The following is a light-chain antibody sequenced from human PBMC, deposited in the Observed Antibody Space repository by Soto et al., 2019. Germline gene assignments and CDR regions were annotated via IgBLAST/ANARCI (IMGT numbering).Light chain of an antibody. CDR2: EVS. Sequence: QSALTQPASVSGSPGQSITISCTGTSSDVGGYNYVSWYQQHPGKAPKLMIYEVSKRPSGVPDRFSGSKSGNTASLTVSGLQAEDEADYYCSSYTSSSTVVFGGGTKVTVL. CDR3: SSYTSSSTVV. J-gene: IGLJ2*01. CDR1: SSDVGGYNY. V-gene: IGLV2-14*01.